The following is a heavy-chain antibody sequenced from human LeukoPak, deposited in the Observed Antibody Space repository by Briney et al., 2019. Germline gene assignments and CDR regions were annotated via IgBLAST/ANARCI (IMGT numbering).Heavy chain of an antibody. CDR1: GFTVSSNY. Sequence: GGSLRLSCAASGFTVSSNYMSWVRQAPGKGLEWVSVIYGGGSTYYADSVKGRFTISRDNSKNTLYLQMNSLRAEDTAVYYCARPRGGYYDSSGLDAFDIWGQGTMVTVSS. D-gene: IGHD3-22*01. J-gene: IGHJ3*02. CDR2: IYGGGST. CDR3: ARPRGGYYDSSGLDAFDI. V-gene: IGHV3-66*02.